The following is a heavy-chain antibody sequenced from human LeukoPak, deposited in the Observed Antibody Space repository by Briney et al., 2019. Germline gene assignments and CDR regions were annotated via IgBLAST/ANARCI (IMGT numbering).Heavy chain of an antibody. D-gene: IGHD6-19*01. CDR2: IYSSGST. CDR1: GGSISSYH. CDR3: ARDVVSGSFDY. V-gene: IGHV4-4*07. Sequence: SETLSHTCTVSGGSISSYHWNWIRQPAGKGLEWIGRIYSSGSTNYNPSLKSRVTISVDRSKNQFSLKLSSVTAADTAVYYCARDVVSGSFDYWGRGTLVTVSS. J-gene: IGHJ4*02.